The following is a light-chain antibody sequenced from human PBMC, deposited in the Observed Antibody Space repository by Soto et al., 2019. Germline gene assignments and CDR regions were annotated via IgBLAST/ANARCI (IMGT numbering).Light chain of an antibody. CDR2: DVN. CDR3: SSYTRSSTLVV. J-gene: IGLJ2*01. CDR1: SSDVGDYNY. V-gene: IGLV2-14*03. Sequence: QSALTQPASVSGSPGQSITFSCTGTSSDVGDYNYVSWYQQHPGKAPKLMVYDVNKRPSGVSNRFSGSKSGNTASLTISGLQAEDEADYYCSSYTRSSTLVVFGGGTQLTVL.